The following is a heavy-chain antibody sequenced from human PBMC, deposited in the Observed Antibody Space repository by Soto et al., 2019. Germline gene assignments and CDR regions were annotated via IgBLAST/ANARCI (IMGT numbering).Heavy chain of an antibody. J-gene: IGHJ6*02. CDR3: AKDQYNWNDYYGMDV. Sequence: GGSLRLSCAASGFTFSSYAMSWVRQAPGKGLEWVSAISGSGDSTYYADSVKGRFTNTRDNSKNTLYLQMNSLRAEDTAVYYCAKDQYNWNDYYGMDVWGQGTPVTVSS. D-gene: IGHD1-20*01. CDR2: ISGSGDST. V-gene: IGHV3-23*01. CDR1: GFTFSSYA.